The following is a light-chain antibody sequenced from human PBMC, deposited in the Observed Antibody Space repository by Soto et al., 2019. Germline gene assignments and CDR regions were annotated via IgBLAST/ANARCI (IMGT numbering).Light chain of an antibody. CDR2: AAS. CDR3: QQLNSYHIT. J-gene: IGKJ5*01. V-gene: IGKV1-9*01. CDR1: QGISSY. Sequence: IQLTQSPSSLSASVGDRVTITCRASQGISSYLAWYQQKPGKAPKLLIYAASTLQSGVPSRFSGSGSGTDFTLTISSLQSEDFASYYCQQLNSYHITFGQGTRLEIK.